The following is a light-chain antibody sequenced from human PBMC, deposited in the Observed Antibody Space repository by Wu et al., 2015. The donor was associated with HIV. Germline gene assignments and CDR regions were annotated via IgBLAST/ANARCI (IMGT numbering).Light chain of an antibody. J-gene: IGKJ1*01. Sequence: DIQMTQSPSTLSASLGDRVTITCRASQSISSWLAWYQQKPGQAPKLLIYKASTLQRGVPSRFSGSAAGTEFTLTISSLQPDDFATYYCQHYNTYPLTFGQGTKADIK. CDR3: QHYNTYPLT. CDR2: KAS. V-gene: IGKV1-5*03. CDR1: QSISSW.